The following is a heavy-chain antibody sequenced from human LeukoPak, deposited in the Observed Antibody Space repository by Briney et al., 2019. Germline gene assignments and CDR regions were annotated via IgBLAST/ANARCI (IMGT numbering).Heavy chain of an antibody. J-gene: IGHJ4*02. D-gene: IGHD2-8*01. CDR3: TRPNRGSKGD. V-gene: IGHV3-73*01. CDR1: GFTFSSYW. Sequence: GGSLRLSCAASGFTFSSYWMSWVRQASGKGLEWVGRIRSKANSYATAYAASVKGRFTISRDDSKNTAYLQMNSLKTEDTAVYYCTRPNRGSKGDWGQGTLVTVSS. CDR2: IRSKANSYAT.